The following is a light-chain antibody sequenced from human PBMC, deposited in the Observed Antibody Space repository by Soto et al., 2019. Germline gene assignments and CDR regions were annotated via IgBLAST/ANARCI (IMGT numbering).Light chain of an antibody. CDR3: QQYNDKWT. Sequence: DIQMTQSPCTLSASVGDRVTITCRASQSISSWLAWYQQKPGKAPNLLIYKASSFQSGVPSRFSGSGSGTEFILTISSLQPDDCGTYYCQQYNDKWTFGQGTKVEIK. J-gene: IGKJ1*01. V-gene: IGKV1-5*03. CDR2: KAS. CDR1: QSISSW.